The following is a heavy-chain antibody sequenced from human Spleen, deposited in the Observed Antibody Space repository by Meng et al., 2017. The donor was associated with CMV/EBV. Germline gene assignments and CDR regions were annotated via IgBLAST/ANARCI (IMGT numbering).Heavy chain of an antibody. CDR1: GSRFSDFW. D-gene: IGHD2-21*01. Sequence: VHLGEVGVGLVQPGGSLRLSWAGSGSRFSDFWISWVRQAPGKGLQWVAKINGDGSAQSYVDSVKGRFTVSRDNAKNSAFLQMSGLRVEDTAIYYCRDGHYSNRWGQGTLVTVSS. J-gene: IGHJ5*02. CDR2: INGDGSAQ. V-gene: IGHV3-7*02. CDR3: RDGHYSNR.